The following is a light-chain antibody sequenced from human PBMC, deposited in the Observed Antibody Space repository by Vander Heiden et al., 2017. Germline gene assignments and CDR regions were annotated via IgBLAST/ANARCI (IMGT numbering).Light chain of an antibody. CDR3: QQYDSTPHT. CDR2: CAS. J-gene: IGKJ1*01. V-gene: IGKV4-1*01. CDR1: QSILYSSNNKNY. Sequence: DIMMTPSPVSLAVSLGESATINCKSSQSILYSSNNKNYLAWYQQKPGQPPKLLIYCASALEFGVPERFSGSGSGTDFTLTISSLQAEDVAVYYCQQYDSTPHTFGQGTKVEIK.